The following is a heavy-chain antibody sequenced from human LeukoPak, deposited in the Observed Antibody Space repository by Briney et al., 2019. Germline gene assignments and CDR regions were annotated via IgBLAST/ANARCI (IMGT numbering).Heavy chain of an antibody. D-gene: IGHD6-6*01. J-gene: IGHJ4*02. V-gene: IGHV3-23*01. CDR1: GFTFTSYA. CDR3: ASARIATRVRFDY. CDR2: ISGSGGST. Sequence: GGSLRLSCAASGFTFTSYAMTWVRQAPGKGLEWVSAISGSGGSTYYADSVKGRFTISRDNSKNTLDLQMNSLRAEDTAVYYCASARIATRVRFDYWGQGTLVTVSS.